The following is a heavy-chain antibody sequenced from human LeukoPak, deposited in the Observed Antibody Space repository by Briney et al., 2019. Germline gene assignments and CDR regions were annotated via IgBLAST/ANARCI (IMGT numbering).Heavy chain of an antibody. V-gene: IGHV3-11*01. Sequence: GGSLRLSCAASGFIFSDYYMTWVRQAPGKGLEWLSYIDSSGDVIYYSDSVKGRFTISRDNAKNSLYLQMNSLRAEDTAVYYCAKGTHSSSWHWYDSWGQGTLVTVSS. CDR2: IDSSGDVI. CDR3: AKGTHSSSWHWYDS. J-gene: IGHJ5*01. D-gene: IGHD3-22*01. CDR1: GFIFSDYY.